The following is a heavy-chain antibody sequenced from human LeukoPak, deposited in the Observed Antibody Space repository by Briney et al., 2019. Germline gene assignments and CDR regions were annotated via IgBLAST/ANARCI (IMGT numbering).Heavy chain of an antibody. CDR1: GGSISSGGYY. Sequence: SETLSLTCTVSGGSISSGGYYWSWIRQHPGKGLEYIGYIYYRGSTYYSPSLKSRLTISLDTPNNQFSLKLRSVTAADTAVYYCARATDYGDSYYFDHWGQGTPVTVSS. D-gene: IGHD4/OR15-4a*01. J-gene: IGHJ4*02. CDR3: ARATDYGDSYYFDH. V-gene: IGHV4-31*03. CDR2: IYYRGST.